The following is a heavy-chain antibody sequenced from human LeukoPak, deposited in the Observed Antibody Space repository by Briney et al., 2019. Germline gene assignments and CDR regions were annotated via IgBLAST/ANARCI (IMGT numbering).Heavy chain of an antibody. V-gene: IGHV3-21*01. Sequence: GGSLRLSCAASGLTFSSYSMNWVRQAPGKGLEWVSSISSSSSYIYYADSVKGRFTISRDNAKNSLYLQMNSLRAEDTAVYYCARNANYYYDSSGSDFDIWGQGTMVTVSS. J-gene: IGHJ3*02. CDR2: ISSSSSYI. CDR3: ARNANYYYDSSGSDFDI. CDR1: GLTFSSYS. D-gene: IGHD3-22*01.